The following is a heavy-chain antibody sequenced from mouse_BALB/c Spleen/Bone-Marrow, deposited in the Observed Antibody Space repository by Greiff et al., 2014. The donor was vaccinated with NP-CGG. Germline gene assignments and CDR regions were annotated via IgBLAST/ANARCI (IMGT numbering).Heavy chain of an antibody. V-gene: IGHV1S16*01. J-gene: IGHJ2*01. CDR1: GYTFTSYW. Sequence: QVQLQQSGAELVKPGASVKLSCKASGYTFTSYWMPWVKLRPGQGFEWIGEINPSNGGTNYNEKFKRKATLTVDKSSSTAYMQLSSLTSEDSAVYYCTIGGFDYWGQGTTLTVSS. CDR2: INPSNGGT. CDR3: TIGGFDY.